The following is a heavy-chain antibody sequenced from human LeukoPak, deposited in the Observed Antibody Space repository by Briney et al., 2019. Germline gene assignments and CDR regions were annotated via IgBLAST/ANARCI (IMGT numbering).Heavy chain of an antibody. D-gene: IGHD3-22*01. CDR2: ISDSGGST. J-gene: IGHJ4*02. CDR3: AKRGVVIRVILVGFHKEAYYFDS. CDR1: GITLSNYG. Sequence: GGSLRLSCAVSGITLSNYGMSWVRQAPGKGLEWVAGISDSGGSTNYADSVKGRFTISRDNPKNTLYLQMNSLRAKDTAVYFCAKRGVVIRVILVGFHKEAYYFDSWGQGALVTVSS. V-gene: IGHV3-23*01.